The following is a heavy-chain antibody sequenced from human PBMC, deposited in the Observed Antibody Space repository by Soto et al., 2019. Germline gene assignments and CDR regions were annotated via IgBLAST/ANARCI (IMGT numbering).Heavy chain of an antibody. CDR1: GGSISSSSYY. Sequence: PSETLSLTCTVSGGSISSSSYYWGWIRQPPGKGLEWIGSIYYSGSTYYNPSLKSRVTISVDTSKNQFSLKLSSVTAADTAVYYCAREYSYGYPGYWGQGTLVTVSS. CDR2: IYYSGST. J-gene: IGHJ4*02. D-gene: IGHD5-18*01. V-gene: IGHV4-39*02. CDR3: AREYSYGYPGY.